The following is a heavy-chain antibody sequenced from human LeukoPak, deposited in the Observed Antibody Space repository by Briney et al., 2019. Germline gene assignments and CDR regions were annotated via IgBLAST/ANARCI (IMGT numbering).Heavy chain of an antibody. CDR2: INAGNGNT. CDR3: AGHYSGYNFGCDY. V-gene: IGHV1-3*01. CDR1: GYTFTSYA. J-gene: IGHJ4*02. Sequence: GAPVKVSCKASGYTFTSYAMHWVRQAPGQRLEWMGWINAGNGNTKYSQKFQGRVTITRDTSASTAYMELSSLRSEDTAVYYCAGHYSGYNFGCDYWGQGTLVTVSS. D-gene: IGHD5-12*01.